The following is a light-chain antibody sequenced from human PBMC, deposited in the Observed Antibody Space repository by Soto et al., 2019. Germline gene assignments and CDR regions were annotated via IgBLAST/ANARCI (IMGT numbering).Light chain of an antibody. CDR2: WAS. CDR3: QQYYTTPPTT. Sequence: DIVMTQSPDSLAVSLGERATINCKSSQSVLYSSNNKNYLAWYQQKPGQPPKLLIYWASTRESGVPDRFSGSGSGNDFTLTISSLQAEDVAVYYCQQYYTTPPTTFGQGTKLGIK. V-gene: IGKV4-1*01. J-gene: IGKJ2*01. CDR1: QSVLYSSNNKNY.